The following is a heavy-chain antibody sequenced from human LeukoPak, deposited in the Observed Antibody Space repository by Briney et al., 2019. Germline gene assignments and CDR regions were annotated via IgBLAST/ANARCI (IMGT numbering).Heavy chain of an antibody. CDR3: GRLMGGYDSYFYGMDV. V-gene: IGHV1-46*01. CDR1: GYTFTTYY. D-gene: IGHD5-12*01. CDR2: INPSGGTT. J-gene: IGHJ6*02. Sequence: ASVKVSCKTSGYTFTTYYMHWVRQAPGQGLEWMGIINPSGGTTNYAQKFQGRVTMTRDTSTTTLYMELSSLRLEDTAVYYCGRLMGGYDSYFYGMDVWGQGTTVTVSS.